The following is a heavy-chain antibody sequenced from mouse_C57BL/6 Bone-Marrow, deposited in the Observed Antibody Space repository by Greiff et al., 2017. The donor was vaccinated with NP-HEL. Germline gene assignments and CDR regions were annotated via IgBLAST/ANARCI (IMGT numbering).Heavy chain of an antibody. CDR3: ARQLRLFFDY. V-gene: IGHV5-4*03. D-gene: IGHD3-2*02. CDR2: ISDGGSYT. J-gene: IGHJ2*01. Sequence: EVKLVESGGGLVKPGGSLKLSCAASGFTFSSYAMSWVRQTPEKRLEWVATISDGGSYTYYPDNVKGRFTISRDNAKNNLYLQMSHLKSEDTAMYYCARQLRLFFDYWGQGTTLTVSS. CDR1: GFTFSSYA.